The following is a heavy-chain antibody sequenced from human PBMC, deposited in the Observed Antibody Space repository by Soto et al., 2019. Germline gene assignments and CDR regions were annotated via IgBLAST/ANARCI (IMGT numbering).Heavy chain of an antibody. V-gene: IGHV4-28*01. Sequence: QVQLQESGPGLVKPSDTLSLTCAVSGYSISSSNWWGWIRQPPGKGLEWIGYIYYSGTTYYNPSLKSRVTMSVYTSQNQFSLKLTSVTAVDTAVYYCARREIQGPIDYWGQGTLVPVSS. CDR2: IYYSGTT. CDR1: GYSISSSNW. CDR3: ARREIQGPIDY. J-gene: IGHJ4*02. D-gene: IGHD1-26*01.